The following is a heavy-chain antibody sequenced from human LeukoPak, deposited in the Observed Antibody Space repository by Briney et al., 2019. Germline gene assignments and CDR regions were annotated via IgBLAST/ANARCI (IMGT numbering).Heavy chain of an antibody. J-gene: IGHJ4*02. CDR2: IKQDGSEK. CDR3: ARDRDSRNYFDY. D-gene: IGHD2-15*01. Sequence: GGALRLSCAASGFTFSSYWMSWVRQAPGKGLEWVANIKQDGSEKYYVDSVKGRFTVSRDNAKNSLYLQMNSLRAEDTAVYYCARDRDSRNYFDYWGQGTLVTVSS. V-gene: IGHV3-7*01. CDR1: GFTFSSYW.